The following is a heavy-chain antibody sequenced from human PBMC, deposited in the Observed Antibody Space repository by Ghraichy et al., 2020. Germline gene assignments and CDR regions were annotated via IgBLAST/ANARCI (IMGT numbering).Heavy chain of an antibody. CDR3: ATGRGYSYGRNLDY. CDR1: DTPSLNYP. D-gene: IGHD5-18*01. Sequence: ASVKVSARFPDTPSLNYPCTGCDRLLEKGLSGWEVFDPEDGETIYAQKFQGRVTMTEDTSTDTAYMELSSLRSEDTAVYYCATGRGYSYGRNLDYWGQGTLVTVSS. J-gene: IGHJ4*02. CDR2: FDPEDGET. V-gene: IGHV1-24*01.